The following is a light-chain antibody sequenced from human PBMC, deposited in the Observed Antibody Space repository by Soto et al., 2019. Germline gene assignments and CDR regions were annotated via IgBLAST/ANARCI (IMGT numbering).Light chain of an antibody. CDR1: SSDVGGYDY. V-gene: IGLV2-14*01. CDR2: DVS. CDR3: SSYTSIGTLV. J-gene: IGLJ1*01. Sequence: QSVLTQPASVSGSPGQSITISCTGTSSDVGGYDYVSWYQQPPGKAPKLMIYDVSNWPSGVSNRFSGSKSGNTASLTISGLQAEDEADYYCSSYTSIGTLVFGTGTKVTVL.